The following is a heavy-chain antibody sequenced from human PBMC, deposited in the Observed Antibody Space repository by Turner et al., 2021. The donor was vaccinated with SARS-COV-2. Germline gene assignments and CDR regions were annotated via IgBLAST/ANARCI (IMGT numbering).Heavy chain of an antibody. CDR2: INPKSGDT. D-gene: IGHD3-22*01. J-gene: IGHJ3*02. CDR3: ARGTYYYDISAYRNDAFDI. V-gene: IGHV1-2*02. Sequence: QVHLVQSGAEVKKPGASVKVSGKASGSTFTGYYMPWVRPAPGQGLEWMGLINPKSGDTNYAQKFQGRVTMTRDTSISTAYMELSRVRYDDTAVYYCARGTYYYDISAYRNDAFDIWGQGTMVTVSS. CDR1: GSTFTGYY.